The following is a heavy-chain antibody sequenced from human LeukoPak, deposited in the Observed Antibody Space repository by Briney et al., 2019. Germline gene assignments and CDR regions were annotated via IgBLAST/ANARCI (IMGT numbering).Heavy chain of an antibody. CDR1: GGSFSGYY. CDR2: INHSGST. D-gene: IGHD2-8*02. CDR3: ASPYCTGGVCYFGY. Sequence: PSETLSLTCAVYGGSFSGYYWSWIRQPPGKGLEWIGEINHSGSTNYNPSLKSRVTTSVDTSKNQFSLKLSSVTAADTAVYYCASPYCTGGVCYFGYWGQGTLVTVSS. J-gene: IGHJ4*02. V-gene: IGHV4-34*01.